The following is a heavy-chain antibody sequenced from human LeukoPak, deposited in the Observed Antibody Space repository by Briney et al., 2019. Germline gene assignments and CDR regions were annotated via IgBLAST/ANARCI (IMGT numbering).Heavy chain of an antibody. J-gene: IGHJ4*02. D-gene: IGHD5-18*01. CDR2: IYHSGST. CDR1: GGSISSGGYY. V-gene: IGHV4-30-2*01. Sequence: SQTLSLTCTVSGGSISSGGYYWSWIRQPPGKGLEWIGYIYHSGSTYYNPSLKSRVTISVDRSKNQFSLKLSSVTAADTAVYYRARASDSTAMVRYYFDYWGQGTLVTVSS. CDR3: ARASDSTAMVRYYFDY.